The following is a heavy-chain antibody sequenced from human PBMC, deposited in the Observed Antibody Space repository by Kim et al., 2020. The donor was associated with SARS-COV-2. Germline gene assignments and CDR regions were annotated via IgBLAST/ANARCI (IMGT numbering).Heavy chain of an antibody. CDR3: VKDQQGRYNWNPRGPFDI. V-gene: IGHV3-64D*06. CDR1: GFTFSSYA. Sequence: GGSLRLSCSASGFTFSSYAMHWVRQAPGKGLEYVSAISSNGGSTYYADSVKGRFTISRDNSKNTLYLQMSSLRAEDTAVYYCVKDQQGRYNWNPRGPFDIWGQGTMVTVSS. CDR2: ISSNGGST. J-gene: IGHJ3*02. D-gene: IGHD1-20*01.